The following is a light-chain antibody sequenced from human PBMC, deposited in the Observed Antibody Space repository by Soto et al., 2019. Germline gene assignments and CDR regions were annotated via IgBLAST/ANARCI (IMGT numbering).Light chain of an antibody. CDR1: QRINKY. V-gene: IGKV1-39*01. Sequence: DIQMTQSPSSLSASVGDSVTIPCRASQRINKYLNWYQQRSGRAPRLLIHTASSLHSGVPSRFSGSGSGSDFTLTISSLQPEDFATYFCQQSFGTPYTFGQGTKLEI. CDR3: QQSFGTPYT. CDR2: TAS. J-gene: IGKJ2*01.